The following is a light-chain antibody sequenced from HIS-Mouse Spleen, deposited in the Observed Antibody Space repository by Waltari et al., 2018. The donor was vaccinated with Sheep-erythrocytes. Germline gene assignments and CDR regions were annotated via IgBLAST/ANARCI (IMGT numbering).Light chain of an antibody. CDR2: EVS. J-gene: IGLJ3*02. V-gene: IGLV2-8*01. CDR1: KLGDKY. CDR3: SSYAGSNNWV. Sequence: LTQPPSVSVSPGQTASITCSGDKLGDKYACWYQQHPGKAPKLMIYEVSKRPSGVPDRFSGSKSGNTASLTVSGLQAEDVADYYCSSYAGSNNWVFGGGTKLTVL.